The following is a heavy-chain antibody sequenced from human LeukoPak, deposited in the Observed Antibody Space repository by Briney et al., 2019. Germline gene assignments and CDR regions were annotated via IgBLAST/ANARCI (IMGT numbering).Heavy chain of an antibody. Sequence: GGSLRLSCAASRFTFSSYAMSWVRQVPGKGLEWVSAISGSAGSTYYADSVKGRFTISRDNSKSTLFLQMNSLRAEDTAVYYCAKDTKSTYYDSSGYADYWGQGTLVTVSS. V-gene: IGHV3-23*01. CDR1: RFTFSSYA. J-gene: IGHJ4*02. CDR3: AKDTKSTYYDSSGYADY. CDR2: ISGSAGST. D-gene: IGHD3-22*01.